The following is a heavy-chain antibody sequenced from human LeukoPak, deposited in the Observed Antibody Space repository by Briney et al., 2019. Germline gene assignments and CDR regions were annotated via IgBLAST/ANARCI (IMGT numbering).Heavy chain of an antibody. D-gene: IGHD3-16*02. CDR3: AGVIRRYYLDY. J-gene: IGHJ4*02. CDR1: GGTFSSYA. Sequence: ASVKVSCKASGGTFSSYAISWVRQAPGQGLEWMGGIIPIFGTANYAQKFQGRVTITADESTSTAYMELSSLRSEDTAVYYCAGVIRRYYLDYWGQGTLVTVSS. CDR2: IIPIFGTA. V-gene: IGHV1-69*13.